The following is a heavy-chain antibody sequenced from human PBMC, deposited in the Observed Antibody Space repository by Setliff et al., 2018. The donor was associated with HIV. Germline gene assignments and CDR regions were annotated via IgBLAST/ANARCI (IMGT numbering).Heavy chain of an antibody. CDR2: INSGGSST. J-gene: IGHJ6*03. D-gene: IGHD3-22*01. CDR1: GFTFSRYW. Sequence: GGSLRLSCAASGFTFSRYWMHWVRQAPGKGLVWVSRINSGGSSTSYADSVKGRFTISRDNAKNTLYLQMNSLRAEDTAVYYCAREADSTKYYYMDVWGKGTTVTVSS. V-gene: IGHV3-74*01. CDR3: AREADSTKYYYMDV.